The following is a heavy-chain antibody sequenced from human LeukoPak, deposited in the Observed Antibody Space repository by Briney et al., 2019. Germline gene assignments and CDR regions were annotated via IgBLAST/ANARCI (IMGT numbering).Heavy chain of an antibody. J-gene: IGHJ2*01. D-gene: IGHD6-6*01. Sequence: PGGSLRLSCAASGFTFSSYGMHWVRQAPGKGLEWVAFIRYDGSNKYYADSVKGRFTISRDNSKNTLYLQMNSLRAEDTAVYYCAKSPRIAARVWGYFDLWGRGTLVTVSS. CDR1: GFTFSSYG. V-gene: IGHV3-30*02. CDR3: AKSPRIAARVWGYFDL. CDR2: IRYDGSNK.